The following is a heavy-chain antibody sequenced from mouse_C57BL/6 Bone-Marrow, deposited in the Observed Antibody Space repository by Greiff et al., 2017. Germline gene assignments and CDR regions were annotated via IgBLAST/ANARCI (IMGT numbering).Heavy chain of an antibody. CDR1: GYTFTSYW. CDR3: TYLYGSSPAWFAY. Sequence: EVQLQQSGTVLARPGASVKMSCKTSGYTFTSYWMHWVKQRPGQGLEWIGAIYPGNSDTSYNQKFKGKAKLTAVTSASSAYMELSSLTNEASAVYYCTYLYGSSPAWFAYWGQGTLVTVSA. CDR2: IYPGNSDT. V-gene: IGHV1-5*01. J-gene: IGHJ3*01. D-gene: IGHD1-1*01.